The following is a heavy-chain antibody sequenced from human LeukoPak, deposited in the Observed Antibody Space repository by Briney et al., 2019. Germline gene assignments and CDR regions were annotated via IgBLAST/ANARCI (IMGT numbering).Heavy chain of an antibody. CDR1: GGTFSSYA. V-gene: IGHV1-69*01. Sequence: SLKVSCKASGGTFSSYAISWVRQAPGQGLEWMGGIIPVFGTSNYAQKFQGRVTITADESTRTAYMELSSLRSEDTAVYYCARVTGGRYCSTTSCYMRGWFDPWGQGTLVTVSS. J-gene: IGHJ5*02. CDR2: IIPVFGTS. CDR3: ARVTGGRYCSTTSCYMRGWFDP. D-gene: IGHD2-2*02.